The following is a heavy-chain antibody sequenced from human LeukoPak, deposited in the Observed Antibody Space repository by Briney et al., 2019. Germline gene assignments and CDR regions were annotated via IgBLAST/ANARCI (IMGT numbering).Heavy chain of an antibody. CDR1: GFTFSSYS. Sequence: MPGGSLRLSCAASGFTFSSYSMNWVRQAPGKGLEWVSSISSSSSYIYYADSVKGRFTISRDNAKNSLYLQMNSLRAEDTAVYYCARLFYGDYGSFDYWGQGTLVTVSS. CDR3: ARLFYGDYGSFDY. D-gene: IGHD4-17*01. CDR2: ISSSSSYI. V-gene: IGHV3-21*01. J-gene: IGHJ4*02.